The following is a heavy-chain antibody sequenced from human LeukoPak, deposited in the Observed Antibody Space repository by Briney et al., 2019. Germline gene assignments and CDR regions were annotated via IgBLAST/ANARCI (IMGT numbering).Heavy chain of an antibody. D-gene: IGHD6-25*01. Sequence: SVKVSCKASGGTFIHYSISWVRQAPGQGLEWMGGIIPVFGTTNYAQKFQGRVTITTDESTSTAYLELSSLRSEDTAVYYCARDQGYSSDWFDPWGQGTLVTVSS. CDR2: IIPVFGTT. V-gene: IGHV1-69*05. J-gene: IGHJ5*02. CDR1: GGTFIHYS. CDR3: ARDQGYSSDWFDP.